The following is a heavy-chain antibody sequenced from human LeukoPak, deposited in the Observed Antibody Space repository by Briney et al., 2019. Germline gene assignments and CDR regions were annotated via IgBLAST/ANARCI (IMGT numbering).Heavy chain of an antibody. CDR1: GGSISSYY. D-gene: IGHD2-21*02. CDR2: IYYSGST. V-gene: IGHV4-59*08. CDR3: ARTGAYCGGDCYISWFDP. Sequence: PSETLSLTCTVSGGSISSYYWSWIRQPPGKGLEWIGYIYYSGSTNYNPSLKNRATISVDTSKNQFSLKLSSVTAADTAVYYCARTGAYCGGDCYISWFDPWGQGTLVTVSS. J-gene: IGHJ5*02.